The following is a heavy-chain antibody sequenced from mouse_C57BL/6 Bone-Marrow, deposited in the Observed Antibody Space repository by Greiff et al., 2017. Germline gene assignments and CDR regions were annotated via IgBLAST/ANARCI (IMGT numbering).Heavy chain of an antibody. D-gene: IGHD1-1*01. Sequence: VQLQQSGAELVKPGASVKISCKASGYAFSSYWMNWVKQRPGKGLEWIGQIYPGDGDTNYNGKFKGKATLTADKSSSTAYMQLRSLTYEDSAVYFCARGWYGSSYFDYGGQGTTLTVSS. CDR3: ARGWYGSSYFDY. V-gene: IGHV1-80*01. J-gene: IGHJ2*01. CDR2: IYPGDGDT. CDR1: GYAFSSYW.